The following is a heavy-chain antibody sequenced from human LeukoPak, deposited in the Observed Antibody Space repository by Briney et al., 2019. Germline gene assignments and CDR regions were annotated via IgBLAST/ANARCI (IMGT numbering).Heavy chain of an antibody. CDR2: IYYSGST. V-gene: IGHV4-61*01. Sequence: SETLSLTCTVSGCSVSCGSYYWSWIRQPPGKGLEWIRYIYYSGSTNYNPSLKSRVTISVDTSKNQFSLKLSSVTAADTAVYYCARGKDYDFWSGYITYYFDYWGQGTLVTVSS. J-gene: IGHJ4*02. D-gene: IGHD3-3*01. CDR3: ARGKDYDFWSGYITYYFDY. CDR1: GCSVSCGSYY.